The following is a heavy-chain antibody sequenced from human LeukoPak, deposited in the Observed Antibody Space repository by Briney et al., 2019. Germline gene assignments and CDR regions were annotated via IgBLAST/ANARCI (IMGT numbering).Heavy chain of an antibody. V-gene: IGHV3-15*01. CDR1: GGSITSHSW. J-gene: IGHJ4*02. CDR2: VKSKTDGGTT. Sequence: KPSETLSLTCAVSGGSITSHSWWSWVRQPPGKGLEWVGRVKSKTDGGTTDYAAPVKGRFTISRDDSKNTLYLRMNRLKTEDTAVYYCTTAGPHESFDYWGQGTLVTVSS. CDR3: TTAGPHESFDY.